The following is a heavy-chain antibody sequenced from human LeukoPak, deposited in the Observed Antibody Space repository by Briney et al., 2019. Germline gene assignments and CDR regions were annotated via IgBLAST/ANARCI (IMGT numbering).Heavy chain of an antibody. CDR2: ISSSGSTI. CDR3: ARAWFYDSSGYEINY. D-gene: IGHD3-22*01. J-gene: IGHJ4*02. V-gene: IGHV3-11*04. Sequence: GGSLRLSCAASGFTFSDYYMSWIRQAPGKGLEWVSYISSSGSTIYYADSVKGRFTISRDNAKNSLYLQINSLRAEDTAVYYCARAWFYDSSGYEINYWGQGTLVTVSS. CDR1: GFTFSDYY.